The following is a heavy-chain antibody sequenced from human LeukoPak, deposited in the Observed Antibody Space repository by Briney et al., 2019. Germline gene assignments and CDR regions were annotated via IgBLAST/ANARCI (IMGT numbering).Heavy chain of an antibody. CDR3: AMGDYDFWSGSTNWFAP. J-gene: IGHJ5*02. CDR1: DYSISSGYY. CDR2: IYYSGST. D-gene: IGHD3-3*01. V-gene: IGHV4-38-2*02. Sequence: SETLSLTCSVSDYSISSGYYWGWIRQPPGKGLEWIGSIYYSGSTYYNPSLKSRVTISVDTSKNQFSLKLSSVTAADTAVYYCAMGDYDFWSGSTNWFAPWGQGTLVTVSS.